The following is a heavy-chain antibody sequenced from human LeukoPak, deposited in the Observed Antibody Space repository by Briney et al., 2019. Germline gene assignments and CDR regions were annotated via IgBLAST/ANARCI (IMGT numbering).Heavy chain of an antibody. CDR3: ARTTQGYSYGYSSDY. D-gene: IGHD5-18*01. J-gene: IGHJ4*02. CDR1: GFTFSNYW. CDR2: INQDGSEK. V-gene: IGHV3-7*01. Sequence: GGSLRLSCAASGFTFSNYWMTWVRQAPGKGLEWVANINQDGSEKYYMDSVKGRFTISRDNAKNSLYLQMNSLRAEDTAVYYCARTTQGYSYGYSSDYWGQGTLVTVSS.